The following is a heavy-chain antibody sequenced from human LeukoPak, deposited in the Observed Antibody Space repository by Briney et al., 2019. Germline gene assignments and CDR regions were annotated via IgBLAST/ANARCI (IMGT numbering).Heavy chain of an antibody. D-gene: IGHD3-9*01. J-gene: IGHJ3*02. CDR3: AKGGYDILTGYNDAFDI. V-gene: IGHV4-39*01. CDR2: TFYSGST. Sequence: SETLSLTCTVSGDSISSSSYYWEWIRQPPGEGLEWIGSTFYSGSTYYNPSLKSRVTISVDTSKNQFSLKLSSVTAADTAVYYCAKGGYDILTGYNDAFDIWGQGTMVTVSS. CDR1: GDSISSSSYY.